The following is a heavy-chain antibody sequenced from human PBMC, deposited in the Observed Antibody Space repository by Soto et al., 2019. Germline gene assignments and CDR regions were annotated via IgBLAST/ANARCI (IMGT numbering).Heavy chain of an antibody. Sequence: EVQLLESGGGLVQPGGSLRLSCAASGFTFSSYAMSWVHQAPGKGLEWVSAISGSGGSTYYADSVKGRFTISRDNSKNTLYLQMNSLRAEDTAVYYCAKDLWQIDSSGYYDYWGQGTLVTVSS. CDR1: GFTFSSYA. CDR2: ISGSGGST. V-gene: IGHV3-23*01. CDR3: AKDLWQIDSSGYYDY. J-gene: IGHJ4*02. D-gene: IGHD3-22*01.